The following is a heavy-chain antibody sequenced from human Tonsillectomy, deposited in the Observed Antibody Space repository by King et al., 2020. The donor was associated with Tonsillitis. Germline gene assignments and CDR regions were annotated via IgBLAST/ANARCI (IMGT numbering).Heavy chain of an antibody. Sequence: QLVQSGAEVKKPGSSVKVSCKASGGSFTTYTMSWVRQAPGQGPVWMGGIIPIFDKTNYAHEFRDRVTITADESTTTAYMELNSLTSEDTAMYYCARYFGRGPYFGSWGQGTLVIVSS. CDR2: IIPIFDKT. CDR1: GGSFTTYT. J-gene: IGHJ4*02. CDR3: ARYFGRGPYFGS. D-gene: IGHD2-21*01. V-gene: IGHV1-69*12.